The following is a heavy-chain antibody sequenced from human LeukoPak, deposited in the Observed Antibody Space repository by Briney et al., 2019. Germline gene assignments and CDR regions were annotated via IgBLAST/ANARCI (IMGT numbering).Heavy chain of an antibody. CDR3: ARVVITIFGVVIRLFDY. V-gene: IGHV1-18*01. D-gene: IGHD3-3*01. J-gene: IGHJ4*02. CDR2: ISAYNGNT. CDR1: GYTFTSYG. Sequence: ASVKVSCKASGYTFTSYGISWVRQAPGQGLEWMGWISAYNGNTNYAQKLQGRVTMTTDTSTSTACMELRSLRSDDKAVYYCARVVITIFGVVIRLFDYWGQGTLVTVSS.